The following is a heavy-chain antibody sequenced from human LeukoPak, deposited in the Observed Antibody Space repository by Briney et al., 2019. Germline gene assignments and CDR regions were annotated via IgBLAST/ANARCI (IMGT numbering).Heavy chain of an antibody. CDR2: ISSSSSYI. Sequence: GGSLRLSCAASGFTFGSYSMNWVRQAPGKGLEWVSSISSSSSYIYYADSVKGRFTISRDNAKNSLYLQMNNLRAEDTAVYYCARGGGSSSWFGETLRYDYWGQGTLVTVSS. V-gene: IGHV3-21*01. J-gene: IGHJ4*02. CDR1: GFTFGSYS. CDR3: ARGGGSSSWFGETLRYDY. D-gene: IGHD6-13*01.